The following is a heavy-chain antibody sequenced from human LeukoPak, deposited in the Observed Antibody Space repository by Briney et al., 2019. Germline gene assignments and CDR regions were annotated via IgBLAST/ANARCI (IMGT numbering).Heavy chain of an antibody. V-gene: IGHV3-30*18. CDR3: AKGEGGDSGWYGDY. CDR1: GLTVTSNY. D-gene: IGHD6-19*01. J-gene: IGHJ4*02. Sequence: GGSLRLSCAASGLTVTSNYMSWIRQAPGKGLEWVAVISYDGTDKYYADSVKGRFTISRDNSKNTLFLQMNSLRAEDTAMYYCAKGEGGDSGWYGDYWGQGTLVTVSS. CDR2: ISYDGTDK.